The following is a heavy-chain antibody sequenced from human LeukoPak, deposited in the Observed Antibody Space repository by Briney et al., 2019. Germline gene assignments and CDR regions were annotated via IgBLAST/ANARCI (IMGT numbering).Heavy chain of an antibody. D-gene: IGHD1-1*01. Sequence: SETLSLTCAVYGGSFSGYYWSWIRQPPGKGLEWIGEINHSGSTNYNPSLKSRVTISVDTSKNQFSLKLSSVTAADTAVYYCARGERHWYFDLWGRGTLVTVSS. J-gene: IGHJ2*01. CDR1: GGSFSGYY. CDR3: ARGERHWYFDL. CDR2: INHSGST. V-gene: IGHV4-34*01.